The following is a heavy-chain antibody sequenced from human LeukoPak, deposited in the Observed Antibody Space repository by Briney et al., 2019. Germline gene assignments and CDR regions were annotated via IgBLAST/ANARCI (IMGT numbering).Heavy chain of an antibody. D-gene: IGHD3-3*01. J-gene: IGHJ4*02. V-gene: IGHV4-59*01. CDR2: IYYSGST. CDR1: GGSISSYY. CDR3: ARSGIDFWSGYSQFDY. Sequence: PSETLSLTCTVSGGSISSYYWSWIRQPPGKGLEWIGYIYYSGSTNYNPSLESRVTISVDTSKNQFSLKLSSVTAADTAVYYCARSGIDFWSGYSQFDYWGQGTLVTVSS.